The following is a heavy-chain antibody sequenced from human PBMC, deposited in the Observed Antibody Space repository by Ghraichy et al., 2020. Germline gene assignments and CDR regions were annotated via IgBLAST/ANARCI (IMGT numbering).Heavy chain of an antibody. V-gene: IGHV4-39*01. J-gene: IGHJ2*01. CDR3: ARHPSRVTICGVVIGTYWYFDL. D-gene: IGHD3-3*01. CDR2: IYYSGST. CDR1: GGSISSSSYY. Sequence: SETLSLTCTVSGGSISSSSYYWGWIRQPPGKGLEWIGSIYYSGSTYYNPSLKSRVTLSVDTSKNQFSLKLSSVTAADTAVYYCARHPSRVTICGVVIGTYWYFDLWGRGTLVTVSS.